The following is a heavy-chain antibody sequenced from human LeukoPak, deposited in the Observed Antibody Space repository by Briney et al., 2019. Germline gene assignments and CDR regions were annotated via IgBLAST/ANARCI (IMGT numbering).Heavy chain of an antibody. CDR2: INHSGST. V-gene: IGHV4-34*01. CDR1: GGSFSGYY. CDR3: ARGRRRHCSSTGCYNLSYFDY. Sequence: PSETLSLTCAVYGGSFSGYYWSWIRQPPGKGLEWIGEINHSGSTNYNPSLKSRVTISVDTSKNQFSLKLSSVTAADTAVYYCARGRRRHCSSTGCYNLSYFDYWGQGTLVTVSS. J-gene: IGHJ4*02. D-gene: IGHD2-2*02.